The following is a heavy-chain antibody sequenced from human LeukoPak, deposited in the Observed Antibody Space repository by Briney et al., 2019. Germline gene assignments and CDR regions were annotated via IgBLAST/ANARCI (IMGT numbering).Heavy chain of an antibody. J-gene: IGHJ3*02. Sequence: PSETLSLTCTVSGGSISSGGYYWSWIRQHPGKGLEWIGYIYSSGSTYYNPSLKSRVTISVDTSKNQFSLKLSSVTAADTAVYYCASTASYLTAANGAFDIWGQRTMVTVSS. CDR1: GGSISSGGYY. V-gene: IGHV4-31*03. CDR2: IYSSGST. D-gene: IGHD2-2*01. CDR3: ASTASYLTAANGAFDI.